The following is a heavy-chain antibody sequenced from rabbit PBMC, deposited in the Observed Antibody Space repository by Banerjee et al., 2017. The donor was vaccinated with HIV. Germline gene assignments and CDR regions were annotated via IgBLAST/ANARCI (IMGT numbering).Heavy chain of an antibody. D-gene: IGHD8-1*01. CDR3: ARDAGNSDGPFKL. CDR1: GFSFSSSYY. CDR2: IYAGSSGST. V-gene: IGHV1S40*01. Sequence: QSLEESGGDLVKPGASLTLTCTASGFSFSSSYYMCWVRQAPGKGLEWIACIYAGSSGSTYYASWAKGRFTISKTSSTTVTLQMTSLTAADTATYFCARDAGNSDGPFKLWGPGTLVTVS. J-gene: IGHJ4*01.